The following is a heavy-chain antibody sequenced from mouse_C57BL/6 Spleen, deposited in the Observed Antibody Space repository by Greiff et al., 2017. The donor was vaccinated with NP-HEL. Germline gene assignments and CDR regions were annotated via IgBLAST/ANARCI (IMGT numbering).Heavy chain of an antibody. CDR1: GFSLTSYG. CDR2: LWSGGST. D-gene: IGHD2-1*01. V-gene: IGHV2-2*01. CDR3: ARNNYPYYFDY. Sequence: VQLQQSGPGLVQPSQSLSITCTVSGFSLTSYGVHWVRQSPGKGLEWLGVLWSGGSTDYNAAFISRLSISKDNSKSQVFFKMNSLQADDTAIYYCARNNYPYYFDYWGQGTTLTVSS. J-gene: IGHJ2*01.